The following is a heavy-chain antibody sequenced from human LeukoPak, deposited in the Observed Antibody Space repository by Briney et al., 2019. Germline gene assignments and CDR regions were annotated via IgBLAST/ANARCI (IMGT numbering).Heavy chain of an antibody. D-gene: IGHD5-24*01. CDR3: ARGPLAERWLQSHFDY. J-gene: IGHJ4*02. V-gene: IGHV1-69*13. CDR1: GGTFSSYA. CDR2: ISPIFGTA. Sequence: GASVKVSCKASGGTFSSYAISWVRQAPGQGLEWMGGISPIFGTANYAQKFQGRVTITADESTSTAYMELSSLRSEDTAVYYCARGPLAERWLQSHFDYWGQGTLVTVSS.